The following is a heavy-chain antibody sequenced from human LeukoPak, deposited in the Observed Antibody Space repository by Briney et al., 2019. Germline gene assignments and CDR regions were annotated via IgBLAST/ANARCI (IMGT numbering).Heavy chain of an antibody. Sequence: GGSLRLSCGASGLTFSTYSMNWVRQAPGKGLELVSYISSDSGTIYYADSVKGRFTISRDNAKKSLYLQMNSLRAEDTAVYYCARAAQPGFDPWGQGTLVTVSS. CDR3: ARAAQPGFDP. CDR1: GLTFSTYS. V-gene: IGHV3-48*01. D-gene: IGHD1-14*01. CDR2: ISSDSGTI. J-gene: IGHJ5*02.